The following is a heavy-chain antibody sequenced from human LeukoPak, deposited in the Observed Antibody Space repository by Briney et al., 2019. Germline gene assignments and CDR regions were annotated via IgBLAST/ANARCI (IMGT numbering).Heavy chain of an antibody. Sequence: ASVKVSCKASRYTFTGYYMHWVRQAPGQGLEWMGWINPNSGDTNYAQKFQGRGTMTRDTSITTVYMELSRLRSDDTAVYFCASGWSITGWYNNWFDPWGQGTLVTVSS. D-gene: IGHD6-19*01. CDR1: RYTFTGYY. J-gene: IGHJ5*02. V-gene: IGHV1-2*02. CDR2: INPNSGDT. CDR3: ASGWSITGWYNNWFDP.